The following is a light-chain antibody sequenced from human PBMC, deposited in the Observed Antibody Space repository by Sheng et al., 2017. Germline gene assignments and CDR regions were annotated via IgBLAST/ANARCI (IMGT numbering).Light chain of an antibody. CDR1: QSIGGRY. Sequence: EIVLTQSPGTLSLSPGERATLSCRASQSIGGRYLAWYQQKPGQAPRLLIYGASSRATGIPDRFSGSGSGTDFTLTISSLQAEDVAVYYCHQYYSTPPYSFGQGTKLEIK. J-gene: IGKJ2*03. V-gene: IGKV3-20*01. CDR3: HQYYSTPPYS. CDR2: GAS.